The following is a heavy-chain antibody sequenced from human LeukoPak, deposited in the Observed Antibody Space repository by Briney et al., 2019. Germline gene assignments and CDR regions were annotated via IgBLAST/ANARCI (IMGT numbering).Heavy chain of an antibody. CDR2: ISSSSSYI. J-gene: IGHJ6*03. CDR3: ARDRYPENYYYYMDV. CDR1: GFTFSSYE. Sequence: GGSLRLSCAASGFTFSSYEMNWVRQAPGKGLEWVSSISSSSSYIYYADSVKGRFTISRDNAKNSLYLQMNSLRAEDTAVYYCARDRYPENYYYYMDVWGKGTTVTVSS. D-gene: IGHD1-14*01. V-gene: IGHV3-21*01.